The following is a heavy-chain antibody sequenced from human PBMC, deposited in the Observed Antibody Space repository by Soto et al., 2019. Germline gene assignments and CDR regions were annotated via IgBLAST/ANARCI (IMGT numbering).Heavy chain of an antibody. CDR3: ARWWYSCDY. V-gene: IGHV1-8*01. J-gene: IGHJ4*02. Sequence: ASVKVSCKTPRFTFTNYDINWARQATGQGLEWMGWMNPNSGDTGYAQKFQGRVTMTMDTSTSTAYMELSSLTSEDTAVYYCARWWYSCDYWGQGTLVTVSS. CDR1: RFTFTNYD. CDR2: MNPNSGDT. D-gene: IGHD2-15*01.